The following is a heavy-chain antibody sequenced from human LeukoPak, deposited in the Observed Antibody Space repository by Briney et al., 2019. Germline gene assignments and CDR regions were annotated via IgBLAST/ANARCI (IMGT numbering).Heavy chain of an antibody. J-gene: IGHJ4*02. Sequence: ALVKVSCKASGYTFTSYGISWVRQAPGQGLEWMGWISAYNGNTNYAQKLQGRVTMTTDTSTSTAYMELRSLRSDDTAVYYCARGYYYDSSGYYSPFDYWGQGTLVTVSS. CDR3: ARGYYYDSSGYYSPFDY. V-gene: IGHV1-18*01. D-gene: IGHD3-22*01. CDR2: ISAYNGNT. CDR1: GYTFTSYG.